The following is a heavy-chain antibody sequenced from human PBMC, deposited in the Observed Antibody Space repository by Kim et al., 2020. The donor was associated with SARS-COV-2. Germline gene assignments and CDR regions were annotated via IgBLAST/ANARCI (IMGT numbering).Heavy chain of an antibody. J-gene: IGHJ4*02. D-gene: IGHD4-17*01. CDR3: TFDYGKN. V-gene: IGHV3-73*01. Sequence: GSLRLSCAASGFTFSDSAMHWVRQASGKGLEWVGRIRSKANSYATTYVASVKGRFTISRDDSKSTAYLQMNSLKTEDTAVYYCTFDYGKNWGQGTLVTVSS. CDR1: GFTFSDSA. CDR2: IRSKANSYAT.